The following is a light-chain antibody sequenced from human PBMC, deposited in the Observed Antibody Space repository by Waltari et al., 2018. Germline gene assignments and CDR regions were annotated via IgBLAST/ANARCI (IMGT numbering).Light chain of an antibody. Sequence: DIQMTQSPSSLSASLGDRVTVTCRVSQSVSSYLNWYQQKPGKAPKLLIYAASNLQSGVPSRFSGSGSGTDFTLTISSLQPEDFATYYCQQSYSTLRITFGQGTRLEIK. V-gene: IGKV1-39*01. J-gene: IGKJ5*01. CDR2: AAS. CDR1: QSVSSY. CDR3: QQSYSTLRIT.